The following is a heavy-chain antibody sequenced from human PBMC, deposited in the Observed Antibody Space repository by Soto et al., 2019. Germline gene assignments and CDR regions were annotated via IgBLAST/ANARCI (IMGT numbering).Heavy chain of an antibody. J-gene: IGHJ4*02. CDR2: IKSKTDGGTT. Sequence: GGSLRLSCAASGFTFSNAWMSWVRQAPGKGLEWVGRIKSKTDGGTTDYAAPVKGRFTISRDDSKNTLYLQMNSLKTHDTAVYYCTTEEVGATLLFDYWGQGTLVTVSS. D-gene: IGHD1-26*01. CDR3: TTEEVGATLLFDY. CDR1: GFTFSNAW. V-gene: IGHV3-15*01.